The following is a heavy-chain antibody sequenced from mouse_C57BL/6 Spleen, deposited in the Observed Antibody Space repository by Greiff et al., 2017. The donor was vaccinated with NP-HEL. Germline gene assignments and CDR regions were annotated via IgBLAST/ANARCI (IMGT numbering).Heavy chain of an antibody. V-gene: IGHV7-3*01. CDR3: ARYPFDY. CDR2: IRHKANGYTT. CDR1: GFTFTDYY. Sequence: DVKLVESGGGLVQPGGSLSLSCAASGFTFTDYYMSWVRQPPGKALEWLGFIRHKANGYTTEYSASVKGRFTISRDNSQSILYLQMNALRAEDSATYYCARYPFDYWGQGTTLTVSS. J-gene: IGHJ2*01.